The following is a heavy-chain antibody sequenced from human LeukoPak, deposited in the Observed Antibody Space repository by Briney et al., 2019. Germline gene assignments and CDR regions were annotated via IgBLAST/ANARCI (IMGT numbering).Heavy chain of an antibody. CDR3: ARGSSSGLPPSFDY. CDR2: IYYSGST. V-gene: IGHV4-59*01. Sequence: SETLSLTCTVSGGSISSYYWSWIRQPPGKGLEWIGYIYYSGSTNYNASLKSRVTISVDTSKNQFSLKLSSVTAADTAVYYCARGSSSGLPPSFDYWGQGTLVTVSS. D-gene: IGHD6-19*01. CDR1: GGSISSYY. J-gene: IGHJ4*02.